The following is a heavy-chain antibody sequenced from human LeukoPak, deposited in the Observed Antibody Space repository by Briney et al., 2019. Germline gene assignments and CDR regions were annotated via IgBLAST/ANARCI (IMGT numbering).Heavy chain of an antibody. CDR1: GGTFSSYT. CDR3: ARDFALDRFDP. D-gene: IGHD3-3*01. Sequence: SVKVSCKASGGTFSSYTISWVRQAPGQGLELMGRIIPNLGIANYAQKFQVRVTITADKSTSTAYMELSSLRSEDTAVYYCARDFALDRFDPWGQGTLVTVSA. CDR2: IIPNLGIA. J-gene: IGHJ5*02. V-gene: IGHV1-69*04.